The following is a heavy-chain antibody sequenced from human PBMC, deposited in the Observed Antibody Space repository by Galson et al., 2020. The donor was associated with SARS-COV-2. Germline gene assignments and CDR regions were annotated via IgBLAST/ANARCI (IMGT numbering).Heavy chain of an antibody. Sequence: GESLKISCAASGFTFSSHDMHWVRQPIGKGLEWVSVIGIAGDTFYLGSVKGRFTISRENAKSSLYLQMNSLRAEDTAVYYCTRGSGSFYFLDSWGQGTLVTVSS. D-gene: IGHD1-26*01. CDR2: IGIAGDT. CDR1: GFTFSSHD. V-gene: IGHV3-13*01. CDR3: TRGSGSFYFLDS. J-gene: IGHJ4*02.